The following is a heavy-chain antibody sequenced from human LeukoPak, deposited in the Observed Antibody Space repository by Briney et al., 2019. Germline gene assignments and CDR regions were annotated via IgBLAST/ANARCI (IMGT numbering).Heavy chain of an antibody. CDR2: ISAYNGNT. J-gene: IGHJ4*02. Sequence: ASVKVSCKASGYTFTSYGISWVRQAPGQGLEWMGWISAYNGNTNYAQKFQGRVTITTDESTSTAYMELSSLRSEDTAVYYCATSDYYGSGSYLAFDYWGQGTLVTVSS. D-gene: IGHD3-10*01. CDR1: GYTFTSYG. V-gene: IGHV1-18*01. CDR3: ATSDYYGSGSYLAFDY.